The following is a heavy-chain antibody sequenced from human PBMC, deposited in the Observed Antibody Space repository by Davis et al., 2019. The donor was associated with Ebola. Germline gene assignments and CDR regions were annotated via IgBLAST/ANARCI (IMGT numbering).Heavy chain of an antibody. CDR3: ANSDPTDYDFWSSPDY. J-gene: IGHJ4*02. D-gene: IGHD3-3*01. V-gene: IGHV3-74*01. CDR2: INNDETKE. CDR1: GFTFSSYW. Sequence: GESLKISCAASGFTFSSYWMHWVRQTPGKGPVWVSRINNDETKEDYTDSVKGRFTISRDNSKNTLSLQMNSLRDEDTAVYYCANSDPTDYDFWSSPDYWGQGTLVTVSS.